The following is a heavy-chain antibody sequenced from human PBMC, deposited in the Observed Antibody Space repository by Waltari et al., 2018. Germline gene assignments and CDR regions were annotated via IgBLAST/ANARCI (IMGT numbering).Heavy chain of an antibody. CDR2: INHAGYT. V-gene: IGHV4-34*02. J-gene: IGHJ6*02. Sequence: QVQLQQWGAGVLQPSKTLSLTCAVYGGSLSSFYWDWIRQPPGKGLEWIGGINHAGYTNYNPSLRIRVSLLVDTSKSQFSLKVHTVTAADTAVYYCVRLEDCTGPGGNCYSADSFAMDVWGQGTTVTVSS. D-gene: IGHD2-8*02. CDR3: VRLEDCTGPGGNCYSADSFAMDV. CDR1: GGSLSSFY.